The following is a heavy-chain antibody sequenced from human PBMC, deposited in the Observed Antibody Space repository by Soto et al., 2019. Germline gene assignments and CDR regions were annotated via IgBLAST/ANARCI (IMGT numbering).Heavy chain of an antibody. J-gene: IGHJ4*02. V-gene: IGHV1-69*06. CDR1: GGTFSSYA. D-gene: IGHD6-6*01. Sequence: SVKVSCKASGGTFSSYAISWVRQAPGQGLEWMGGIIPIFGTANYAQKFQGRVTITADKSTSTAYMELSSLRSEDTAVYYCARGTFIAARPYYFDYWGPGTMVAVSS. CDR2: IIPIFGTA. CDR3: ARGTFIAARPYYFDY.